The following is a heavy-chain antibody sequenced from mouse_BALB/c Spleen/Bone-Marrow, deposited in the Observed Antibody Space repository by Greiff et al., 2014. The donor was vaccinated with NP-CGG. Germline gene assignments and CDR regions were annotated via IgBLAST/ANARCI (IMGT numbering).Heavy chain of an antibody. V-gene: IGHV14-3*02. CDR3: ALYYDYDVGY. J-gene: IGHJ2*01. CDR1: GFNIKDTY. D-gene: IGHD2-4*01. Sequence: VQLKESGAELVKPGASVKLSCTASGFNIKDTYMHWVKQRPEQGLEWIGRIDPANGNTKYDPKFQGKATITADTSSNTAYLQLSSLTSEDTADYYCALYYDYDVGYWGQGTTLTVSS. CDR2: IDPANGNT.